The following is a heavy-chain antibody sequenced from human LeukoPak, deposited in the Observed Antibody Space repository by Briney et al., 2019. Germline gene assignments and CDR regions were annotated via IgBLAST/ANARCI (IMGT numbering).Heavy chain of an antibody. CDR2: INHSGST. CDR3: KRARDIVVVPAARGDGMDV. Sequence: SETLSLTCTVSGGSISSSSYYWGWIRQPPGKGLEWIGEINHSGSTNYNPSLKSRVTISVDTSKNQFSLKLSSVTAADTAVYYCKRARDIVVVPAARGDGMDVWGQGTTVTVSS. J-gene: IGHJ6*02. CDR1: GGSISSSSYY. V-gene: IGHV4-39*07. D-gene: IGHD2-2*01.